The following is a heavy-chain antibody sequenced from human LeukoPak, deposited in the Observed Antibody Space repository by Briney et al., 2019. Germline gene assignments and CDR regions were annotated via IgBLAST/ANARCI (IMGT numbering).Heavy chain of an antibody. D-gene: IGHD6-19*01. V-gene: IGHV1-69*04. J-gene: IGHJ4*02. Sequence: SVKVSCKASGDAFIPYTFSWVRQAPGQGLEWMGRIIPSIDISNYAQKFQGRVTLSADKDTTTTYMELTSLRSEDTAVYYCARDRAYGYSTVWDFDYWGQGTLVTVSS. CDR1: GDAFIPYT. CDR3: ARDRAYGYSTVWDFDY. CDR2: IIPSIDIS.